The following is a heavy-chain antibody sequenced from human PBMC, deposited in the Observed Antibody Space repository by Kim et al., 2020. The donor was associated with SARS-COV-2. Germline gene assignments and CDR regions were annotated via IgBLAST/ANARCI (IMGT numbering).Heavy chain of an antibody. V-gene: IGHV4-30-2*05. Sequence: NPSLKNRVTISVDTSKNQFSLKLSSVTAADTAVYYCARVGLYPYWYFDLWGRGTLVTVSS. CDR3: ARVGLYPYWYFDL. J-gene: IGHJ2*01.